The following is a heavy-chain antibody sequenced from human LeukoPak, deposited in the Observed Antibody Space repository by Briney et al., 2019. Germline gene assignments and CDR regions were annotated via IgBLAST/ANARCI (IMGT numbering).Heavy chain of an antibody. V-gene: IGHV3-30*04. D-gene: IGHD3-3*02. Sequence: SGGSLRLSCAASGFTFTSYAMYWVRQAPGKGLEWVAVISYDGSEAYYADSVKGRFTISRDNSKNTLYLQMNSLRAEDTAVYYCARVSSDYWAREPWSPSLQ. CDR3: ARVSSDY. J-gene: IGHJ4*02. CDR1: GFTFTSYA. CDR2: ISYDGSEA.